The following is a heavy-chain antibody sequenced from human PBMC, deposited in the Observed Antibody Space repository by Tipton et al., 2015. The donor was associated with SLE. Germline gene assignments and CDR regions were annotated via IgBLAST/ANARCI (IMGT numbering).Heavy chain of an antibody. CDR3: ARGYLYSRGYSNPFDA. CDR2: IYYTGNT. Sequence: TLSLTCSVSDGSITSYYWSWIRQPPGKGLEWIGYIYYTGNTNYNPSLKSRVTISVDTSKNQFSLNLNSVTTADTAIYYCARGYLYSRGYSNPFDAWGQGTLVTVSS. D-gene: IGHD3-22*01. V-gene: IGHV4-59*01. J-gene: IGHJ4*02. CDR1: DGSITSYY.